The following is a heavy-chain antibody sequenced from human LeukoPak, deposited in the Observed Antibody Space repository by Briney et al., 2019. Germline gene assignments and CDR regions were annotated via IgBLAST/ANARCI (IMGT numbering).Heavy chain of an antibody. CDR2: INPNSGGT. D-gene: IGHD4-23*01. CDR3: ARDRGSPVGSYYYYMDV. J-gene: IGHJ6*03. V-gene: IGHV1-2*02. CDR1: GYTFTGYY. Sequence: ASVKVSCKASGYTFTGYYMHWVRQAPGQGLEWMGWINPNSGGTNYAQKFQGRVTMTRDTSISTAYMELSRLRSDDTAVYYCARDRGSPVGSYYYYMDVWGKGTTVTVSS.